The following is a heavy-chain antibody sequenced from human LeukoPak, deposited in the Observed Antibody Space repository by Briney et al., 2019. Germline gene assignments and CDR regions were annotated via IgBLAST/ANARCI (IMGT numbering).Heavy chain of an antibody. CDR3: ARGTPCSGGSCYLVPWFDP. CDR2: IYTSGST. CDR1: GGSISSYY. Sequence: SETLSLTCTVSGGSISSYYWSWIRQPAGKGLDWIGRIYTSGSTNYNPSLKSRVTMSVDTSKNQFSLKLSSVTAADTAVYYCARGTPCSGGSCYLVPWFDPWGQGTLVTVSS. D-gene: IGHD2-15*01. V-gene: IGHV4-4*07. J-gene: IGHJ5*02.